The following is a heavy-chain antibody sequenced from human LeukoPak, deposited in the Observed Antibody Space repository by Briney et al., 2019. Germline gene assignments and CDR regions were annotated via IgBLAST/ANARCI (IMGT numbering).Heavy chain of an antibody. CDR3: AKGPLAPLYYMDV. CDR1: GFTFSNYA. V-gene: IGHV3-30*02. Sequence: SGGSLRLSCAASGFTFSNYAMHWVRQAPGKGLEWVAFIRYDGSNKYYADSVKGRFTISRDNSKDTLYLQMNSLRAEDTAVYYCAKGPLAPLYYMDVWGKGTTVTVSS. CDR2: IRYDGSNK. J-gene: IGHJ6*03.